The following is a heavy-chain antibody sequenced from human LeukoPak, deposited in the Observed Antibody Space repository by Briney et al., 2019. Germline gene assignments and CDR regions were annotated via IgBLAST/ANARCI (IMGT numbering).Heavy chain of an antibody. CDR1: GGSITSSSYY. D-gene: IGHD1-26*01. CDR3: ASTGVGASSSDFDY. V-gene: IGHV4-39*01. Sequence: SETLSLTCSVSGGSITSSSYYWGWIRQPPGKGLEWIGSTYYSGSTYYNPFLKSRVTISVDTSKNQFSLKLSSVTAADAAVYYCASTGVGASSSDFDYWGQGTLVTVSS. J-gene: IGHJ4*02. CDR2: TYYSGST.